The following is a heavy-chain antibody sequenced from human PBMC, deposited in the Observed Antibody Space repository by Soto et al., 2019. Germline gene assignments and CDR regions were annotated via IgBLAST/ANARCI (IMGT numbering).Heavy chain of an antibody. J-gene: IGHJ4*02. Sequence: SETLSLTCAVSGNSISSGYYWGWIRQPPGKGLEWIGSIYHSGSTYYNSSLKSRVTISVDTSKNHFSLKLSSVTAADTAVYYCARGRPQMSLSRIAVHHYDYWGQGTLVTVSS. V-gene: IGHV4-38-2*01. D-gene: IGHD6-19*01. CDR2: IYHSGST. CDR3: ARGRPQMSLSRIAVHHYDY. CDR1: GNSISSGYY.